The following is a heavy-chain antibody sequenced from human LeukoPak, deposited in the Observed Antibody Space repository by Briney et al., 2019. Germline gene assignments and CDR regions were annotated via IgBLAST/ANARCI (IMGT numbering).Heavy chain of an antibody. CDR3: AREGSGSLWEPTVC. V-gene: IGHV1-2*02. D-gene: IGHD3-10*01. CDR2: INPNSGDT. J-gene: IGHJ4*02. Sequence: ASVKVSCKASGYIFTGYYMHWVRQAPGQGLEWMGWINPNSGDTNYAQKFQGRVTMTRDTSISTAYMELSRLRSDDTALYYCAREGSGSLWEPTVCWGQGTLVTVSS. CDR1: GYIFTGYY.